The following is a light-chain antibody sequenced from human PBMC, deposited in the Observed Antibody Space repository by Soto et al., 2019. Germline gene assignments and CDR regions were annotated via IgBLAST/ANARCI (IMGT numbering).Light chain of an antibody. J-gene: IGKJ1*01. Sequence: EIVLTQSPGTLSLSPGERATLSCRASQTVSTSFLAWYQQKRGQAPRLLIYGASTRATGVPDSVSGSGSGKDFTLIISELEAEDSAVYYCQYYDWSLTSTFGPGTKVEVK. CDR1: QTVSTSF. CDR2: GAS. CDR3: QYYDWSLTST. V-gene: IGKV3-20*01.